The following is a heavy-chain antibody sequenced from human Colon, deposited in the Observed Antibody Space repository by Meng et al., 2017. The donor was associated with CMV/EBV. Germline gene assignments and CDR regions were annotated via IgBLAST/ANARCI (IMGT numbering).Heavy chain of an antibody. CDR3: ARQNTGNYSP. V-gene: IGHV5-51*01. Sequence: ISCKAIGYNCDKYWIAWVRQRPGKGLEWMGIIFPGDSETRYSPSFQGQVTISVDKSIGAAYLQWRSLKTSDSAMYFCARQNTGNYSPWGQGTLVTVSS. D-gene: IGHD1-26*01. J-gene: IGHJ5*02. CDR1: GYNCDKYW. CDR2: IFPGDSET.